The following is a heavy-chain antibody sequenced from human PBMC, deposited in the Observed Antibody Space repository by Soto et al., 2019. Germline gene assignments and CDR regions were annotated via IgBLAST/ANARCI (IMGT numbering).Heavy chain of an antibody. J-gene: IGHJ6*02. V-gene: IGHV4-34*01. D-gene: IGHD3-3*01. Sequence: SETLSLTCTVSGGSIYSYYWSWIRQPPGKGLEWIGEINHSGSTNYNPSLKSRVTISVDTSKNQFSLKLSSVTAADTAVYYCARGGPPVFGVDYYGMDVWGQGTTVTVSS. CDR3: ARGGPPVFGVDYYGMDV. CDR2: INHSGST. CDR1: GGSIYSYY.